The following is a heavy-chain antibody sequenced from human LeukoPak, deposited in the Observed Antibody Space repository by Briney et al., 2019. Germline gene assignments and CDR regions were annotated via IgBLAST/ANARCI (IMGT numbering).Heavy chain of an antibody. D-gene: IGHD3-10*01. V-gene: IGHV3-66*01. CDR3: ARGVWFGELFDI. Sequence: TGGSLRLSCAASGFTVSSNYMSWVRQAPGKGLEWVSVIYTGGSTYYADSVKGRFTISRDNSKNTLYLQMNSLRAEDTAVYYCARGVWFGELFDIWGQGTMVTVSS. CDR1: GFTVSSNY. CDR2: IYTGGST. J-gene: IGHJ3*02.